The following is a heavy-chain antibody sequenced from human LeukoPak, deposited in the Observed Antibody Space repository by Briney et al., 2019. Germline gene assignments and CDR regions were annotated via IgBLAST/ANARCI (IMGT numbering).Heavy chain of an antibody. CDR3: ARCPRSYQEYYFDY. V-gene: IGHV4-38-2*01. CDR2: MDHSGST. Sequence: PSETLSLTCALSGYSISSGYYWGWIRQPPGKGLEWIGRMDHSGSTYYNPSLKSRITISVDTSKNQFALKLSSVTAADTAVYYCARCPRSYQEYYFDYWGQGTLVTVSS. CDR1: GYSISSGYY. D-gene: IGHD1-26*01. J-gene: IGHJ4*02.